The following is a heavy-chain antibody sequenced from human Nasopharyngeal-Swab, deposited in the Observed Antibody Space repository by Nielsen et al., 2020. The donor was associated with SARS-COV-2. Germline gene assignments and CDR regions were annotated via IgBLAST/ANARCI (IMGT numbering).Heavy chain of an antibody. Sequence: GESLKISCAASGFTFSSYDMNWVRQAPGKGLEWVSYISSSGSTIYYADSVKSRFTISRDNAKNSLYLQMNCLRAEYTAVYYCARAPPPYGGHDYWGQGTLVTVSS. CDR3: ARAPPPYGGHDY. V-gene: IGHV3-48*03. CDR1: GFTFSSYD. CDR2: ISSSGSTI. D-gene: IGHD4-23*01. J-gene: IGHJ4*02.